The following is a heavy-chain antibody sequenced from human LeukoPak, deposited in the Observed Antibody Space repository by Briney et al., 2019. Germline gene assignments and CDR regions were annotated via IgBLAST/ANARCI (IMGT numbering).Heavy chain of an antibody. CDR1: GFTFSSYS. Sequence: PGGSLRLSCAASGFTFSSYSMNWVRQAPGKWLEWVSSISSSSSYIYYADSVKGRFTISRDNAKNSLYLQMNSLRAEDTAVYYCARAVLSGGHGPLYYFDYWGQGTLVTVSS. CDR3: ARAVLSGGHGPLYYFDY. D-gene: IGHD1-26*01. CDR2: ISSSSSYI. J-gene: IGHJ4*02. V-gene: IGHV3-21*01.